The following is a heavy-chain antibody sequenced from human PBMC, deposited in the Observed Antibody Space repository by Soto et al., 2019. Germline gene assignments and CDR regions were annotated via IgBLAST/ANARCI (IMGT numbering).Heavy chain of an antibody. V-gene: IGHV1-18*01. D-gene: IGHD6-13*01. Sequence: QVQLVQSGAELKKPGASVKVSCKASGYTFTNYGISWVRQAPGQGLEWMGWINTYHGNTKYAQKLQGRVTMTKDTSPSTDYMELTSLRSDDTAVYYCARSPGYSASWGYFYYGMKIWGQGTTVIVSS. CDR2: INTYHGNT. CDR3: ARSPGYSASWGYFYYGMKI. J-gene: IGHJ6*02. CDR1: GYTFTNYG.